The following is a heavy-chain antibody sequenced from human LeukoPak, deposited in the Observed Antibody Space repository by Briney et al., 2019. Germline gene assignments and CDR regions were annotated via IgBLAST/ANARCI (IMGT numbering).Heavy chain of an antibody. CDR1: GYTFTGYY. Sequence: GASVKVSCKASGYTFTGYYMHWVRQAPGQGLEWMGWINPNSGGTNYAQKFQGRVTMTRDTSISTAYMELSRLRSDDTAVYYCARVGSGLLWFGELLLGEYYFDYWGQGTLVTVSS. CDR3: ARVGSGLLWFGELLLGEYYFDY. D-gene: IGHD3-10*01. J-gene: IGHJ4*02. V-gene: IGHV1-2*02. CDR2: INPNSGGT.